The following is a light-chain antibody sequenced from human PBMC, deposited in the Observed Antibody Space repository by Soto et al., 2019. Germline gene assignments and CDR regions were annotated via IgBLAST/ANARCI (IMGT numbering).Light chain of an antibody. CDR3: QQHGDWPGA. V-gene: IGKV3D-15*01. Sequence: EIVMTQSPPTLSVSPGERATLSCRASQSVGSKLAWYQQRPGQAPRLLIYDASNRATGIPARFSGSGSGTEFSLTISSLQSEDFAVYSCQQHGDWPGAFGGGTKVDIK. CDR1: QSVGSK. CDR2: DAS. J-gene: IGKJ4*01.